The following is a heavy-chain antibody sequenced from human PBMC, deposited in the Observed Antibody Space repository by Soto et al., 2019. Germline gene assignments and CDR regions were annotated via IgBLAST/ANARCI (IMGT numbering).Heavy chain of an antibody. D-gene: IGHD1-7*01. CDR3: VKGMGNYWPLNY. CDR2: ISYDGSSK. CDR1: GFTFSNYG. J-gene: IGHJ4*02. V-gene: IGHV3-30*18. Sequence: GGSLRLSCASSGFTFSNYGMYWVRQAPGKGLEWVAFISYDGSSKFYADPMKGRHTISRDNSKNTLYLQMNSLRAEDTAVYYCVKGMGNYWPLNYWAQGTLVTVSS.